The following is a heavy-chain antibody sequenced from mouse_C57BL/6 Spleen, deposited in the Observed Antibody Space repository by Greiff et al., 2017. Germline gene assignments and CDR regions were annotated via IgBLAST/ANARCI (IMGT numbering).Heavy chain of an antibody. D-gene: IGHD1-1*01. CDR3: ARSGYGSSLLYAMDY. CDR2: IYPGSGNT. CDR1: GYSFTSYY. Sequence: VKLVESGPELVKPGASVKISCKASGYSFTSYYIHWVKQRPGQGLEWIGWIYPGSGNTKYNEKFKGKATLTADTSSSTAYMQLSSLTSEDSAVYYGARSGYGSSLLYAMDYWGQGTSVTVSS. V-gene: IGHV1-66*01. J-gene: IGHJ4*01.